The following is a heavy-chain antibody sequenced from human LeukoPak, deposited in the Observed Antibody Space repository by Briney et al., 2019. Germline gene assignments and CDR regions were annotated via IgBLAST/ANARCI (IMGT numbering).Heavy chain of an antibody. CDR2: INPNSGDT. CDR3: AKNPYEYYFDY. D-gene: IGHD5-12*01. J-gene: IGHJ4*02. CDR1: GYTFTGYY. V-gene: IGHV1-2*02. Sequence: ASVKVSCKASGYTFTGYYMHWVRQAPGQGLDWMGWINPNSGDTNYAQKFQGRVTMTRDTPIRTAYLEVGGLRSDDTAVYYCAKNPYEYYFDYWGQGTLVTVSS.